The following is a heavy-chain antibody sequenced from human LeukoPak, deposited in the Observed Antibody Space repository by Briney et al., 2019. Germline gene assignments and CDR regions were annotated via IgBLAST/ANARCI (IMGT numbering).Heavy chain of an antibody. Sequence: GGSLRLSCAASGFTFSSYAMSWVRQAPGKGLEWVSAISGSGGSTYYADSVKGRFTISRDNSKNTLYLQMNSLRAEDTAVYYCXXXXXXXXXXXXYFNFDYWGQGTLVTVSS. V-gene: IGHV3-23*01. CDR2: ISGSGGST. D-gene: IGHD3-22*01. J-gene: IGHJ4*02. CDR1: GFTFSSYA. CDR3: XXXXXXXXXXXXYFNFDY.